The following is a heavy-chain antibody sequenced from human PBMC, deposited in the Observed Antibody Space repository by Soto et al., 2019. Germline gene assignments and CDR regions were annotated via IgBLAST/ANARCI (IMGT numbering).Heavy chain of an antibody. J-gene: IGHJ3*01. CDR1: GYTFRNYG. D-gene: IGHD3-10*01. Sequence: QVQLVQSGAELKKPGASVKVSCKASGYTFRNYGINWVRQAPGQGLEWMGWISAYNRNTKNAQKFEGRATMATDTPASTAYRELRSLKSDDKAVYYCAGDGLQFGPNSDNCDVWGQGTTVTVSA. CDR3: AGDGLQFGPNSDNCDV. CDR2: ISAYNRNT. V-gene: IGHV1-18*01.